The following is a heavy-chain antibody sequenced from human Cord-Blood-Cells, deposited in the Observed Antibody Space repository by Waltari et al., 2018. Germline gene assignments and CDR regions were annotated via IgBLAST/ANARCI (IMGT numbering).Heavy chain of an antibody. CDR2: ISAYNGNT. J-gene: IGHJ1*01. CDR1: GYTFTSYG. Sequence: QVQLVQSGAEVKKPGASVKVFCKASGYTFTSYGISWVRQAPGQGLEWMGWISAYNGNTNYAQKIQGRVTMTTDTSTSTAYMELRSLRSDDTAVYYCARDPRYCSSASCYTEYFQHWGQGTLVTVSS. D-gene: IGHD2-2*02. V-gene: IGHV1-18*04. CDR3: ARDPRYCSSASCYTEYFQH.